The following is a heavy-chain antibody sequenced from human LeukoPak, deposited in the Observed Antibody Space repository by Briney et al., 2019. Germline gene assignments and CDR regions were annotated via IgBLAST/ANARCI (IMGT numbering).Heavy chain of an antibody. J-gene: IGHJ6*03. D-gene: IGHD3-10*01. CDR2: IYTSGST. Sequence: PSETLSLTCTVSGGSISSGSYYWSWIRQPAGKGLEWIGRIYTSGSTNYNPSLKSRVTMSIDTSKNQFSLDLNSVTAADTAVYYCARARYGSGSYHYMDVWGKGTTVTISS. CDR1: GGSISSGSYY. V-gene: IGHV4-61*02. CDR3: ARARYGSGSYHYMDV.